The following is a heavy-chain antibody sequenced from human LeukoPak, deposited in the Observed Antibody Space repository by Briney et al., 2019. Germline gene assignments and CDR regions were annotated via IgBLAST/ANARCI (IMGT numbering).Heavy chain of an antibody. CDR2: LSYDGTIK. V-gene: IGHV3-30-3*01. D-gene: IGHD6-19*01. CDR1: GFAFSSSP. J-gene: IGHJ4*02. Sequence: PGGSLRLSCVASGFAFSSSPMHWLRQAPGQGLEWVAVLSYDGTIKAYTDSVKGRFTISRDNSENTLYLQMNSLRVEDTAVYYCAKGRMYSNGWIFDYWGQGTLVTVSS. CDR3: AKGRMYSNGWIFDY.